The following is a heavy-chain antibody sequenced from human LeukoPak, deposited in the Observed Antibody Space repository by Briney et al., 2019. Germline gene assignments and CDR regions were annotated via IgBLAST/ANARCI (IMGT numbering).Heavy chain of an antibody. CDR2: VSSDGSKK. J-gene: IGHJ4*02. V-gene: IGHV3-30-3*01. D-gene: IGHD5-12*01. CDR3: ARDRAYSGNDATYFDC. Sequence: GGSLRLSCAASGFIFSSYSVHWVRQAPGKGLEWVAVVSSDGSKKFYADSVKGRFSISRDNSKNTLYLEMNSLRTEDTAVYYCARDRAYSGNDATYFDCWGQGTLVTVSS. CDR1: GFIFSSYS.